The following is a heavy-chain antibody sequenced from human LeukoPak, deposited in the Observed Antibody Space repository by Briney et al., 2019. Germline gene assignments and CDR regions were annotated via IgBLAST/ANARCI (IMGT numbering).Heavy chain of an antibody. D-gene: IGHD3-22*01. J-gene: IGHJ5*02. CDR2: IIPIFGTA. V-gene: IGHV1-69*05. Sequence: SVTVSCKASGYTFTSYGISWVRQAPGQGLEWMGGIIPIFGTANYAQKFQGRVTITTDESTSTAYMELSSLRSEDTAVYYCARGYYYDSSGFNWFDPWGQGTLVTVSS. CDR1: GYTFTSYG. CDR3: ARGYYYDSSGFNWFDP.